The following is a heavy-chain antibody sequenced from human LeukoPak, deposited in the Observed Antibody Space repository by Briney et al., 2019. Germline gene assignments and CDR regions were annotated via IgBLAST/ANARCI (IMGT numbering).Heavy chain of an antibody. CDR3: AKDKGWDGSGNYDY. CDR2: ISGGGGST. Sequence: GGSLRLSCAASGFTFSSYAMSWVRQAPGKGLEWVSAISGGGGSTYYADSVKGRFTISRDNSKNTLYLQMNSLRAEDTAVYYCAKDKGWDGSGNYDYWGQGTLVTVSS. J-gene: IGHJ4*02. CDR1: GFTFSSYA. V-gene: IGHV3-23*01. D-gene: IGHD3-10*01.